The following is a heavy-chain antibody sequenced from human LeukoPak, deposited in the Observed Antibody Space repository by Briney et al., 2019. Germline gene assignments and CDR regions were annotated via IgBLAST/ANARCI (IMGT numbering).Heavy chain of an antibody. D-gene: IGHD2-21*02. CDR2: ISYDGSNK. CDR3: ALITVVTADSPFDY. Sequence: GGSLRLSCAASGFTFSSYGMHWVRQAPGKGLEWVAVISYDGSNKYYADSVKGRFTISRDNSKNTLYLQMNSLRAEDTAVYYCALITVVTADSPFDYWGQGTLVTVSS. CDR1: GFTFSSYG. J-gene: IGHJ4*02. V-gene: IGHV3-30*03.